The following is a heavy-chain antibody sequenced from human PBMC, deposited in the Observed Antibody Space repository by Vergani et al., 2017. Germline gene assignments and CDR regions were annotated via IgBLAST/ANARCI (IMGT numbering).Heavy chain of an antibody. CDR1: GFTFDDYT. CDR3: AKAYSSSWYLPPGYFDY. V-gene: IGHV3-43*01. J-gene: IGHJ4*02. D-gene: IGHD6-13*01. Sequence: EVDLVESGGGVVQPGRSLRLSCAASGFTFDDYTMHWVRQAPGKGLEWVSLISWDGGSTYYADSVKGRFTISRDNSKNSLYLQMNSLRAEDTALYYCAKAYSSSWYLPPGYFDYWGQGTLVTVSS. CDR2: ISWDGGST.